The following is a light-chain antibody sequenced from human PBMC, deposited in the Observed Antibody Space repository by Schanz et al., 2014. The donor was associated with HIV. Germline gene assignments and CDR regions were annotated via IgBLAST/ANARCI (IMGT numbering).Light chain of an antibody. CDR1: NSDVGGYNY. V-gene: IGLV2-8*01. CDR2: EVN. CDR3: SSYAGNNNLV. Sequence: QSVLTQPPSASGSPGQSVTISCTGTNSDVGGYNYVSWHQQHPGKAPKLMIYEVNKRPSGVPDRFSGSKSGNTASLTVSGLQTDDEADYYCSSYAGNNNLVFGGGTKVTVL. J-gene: IGLJ2*01.